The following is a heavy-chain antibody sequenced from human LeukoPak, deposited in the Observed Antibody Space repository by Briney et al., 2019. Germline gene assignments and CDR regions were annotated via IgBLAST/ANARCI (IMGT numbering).Heavy chain of an antibody. J-gene: IGHJ4*02. CDR2: VSGSGTT. CDR1: GFTFSSYA. D-gene: IGHD3-3*01. Sequence: GGSLRLSCAASGFTFSSYAMSWVRQAPGKGLEWVSSVSGSGTTYYTDSVKGRFTISSDNSKNTLYLQMNSLRAEDTALYYCAKDLLWSGDWGQGTLVTVSS. V-gene: IGHV3-23*01. CDR3: AKDLLWSGD.